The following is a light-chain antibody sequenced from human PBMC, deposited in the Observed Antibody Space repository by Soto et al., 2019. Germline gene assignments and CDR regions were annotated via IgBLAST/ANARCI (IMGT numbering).Light chain of an antibody. CDR1: QSVSSSY. CDR2: DAS. Sequence: EIVLTQSPGTLSLSPGERATLSCRASQSVSSSYLAWYQQKPGQAPRLLIYDASTRATGIPDRFSGSGSGTDFTLTISRLEPEDFAVYYCQQYDTSVYTFGQGTKLEIK. CDR3: QQYDTSVYT. J-gene: IGKJ2*01. V-gene: IGKV3-20*01.